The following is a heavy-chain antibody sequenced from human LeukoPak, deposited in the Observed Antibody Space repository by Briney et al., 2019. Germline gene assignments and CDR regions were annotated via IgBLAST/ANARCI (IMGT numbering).Heavy chain of an antibody. J-gene: IGHJ4*02. CDR1: GVSISSYY. CDR3: ARIMGHFDF. CDR2: IYYSGST. D-gene: IGHD1-26*01. Sequence: PSETLSLTCTVSGVSISSYYWSWIRQPPGKGLEWIGYIYYSGSTNYNPSLKSRVTISVDTSKNQFSLKLSSVTAADTAVYYCARIMGHFDFRGPGTLVTVSS. V-gene: IGHV4-59*01.